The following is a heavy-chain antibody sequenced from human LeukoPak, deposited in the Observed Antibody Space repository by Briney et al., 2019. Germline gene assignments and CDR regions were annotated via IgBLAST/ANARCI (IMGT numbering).Heavy chain of an antibody. CDR1: GFTFSSYW. Sequence: PGGSLRLSCAASGFTFSSYWMHWVRQALGKGLVWVSRINSDGSSTSYADSVKGRFTISRDNAKNTLYLQMNSLRAEGTAVYYCVTRMSSSSLLDYWGQGTLVTVSS. D-gene: IGHD6-6*01. CDR3: VTRMSSSSLLDY. J-gene: IGHJ4*02. V-gene: IGHV3-74*01. CDR2: INSDGSST.